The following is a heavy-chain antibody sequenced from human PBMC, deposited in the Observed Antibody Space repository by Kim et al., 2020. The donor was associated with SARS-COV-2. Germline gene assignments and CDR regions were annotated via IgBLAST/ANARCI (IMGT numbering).Heavy chain of an antibody. CDR3: ARVDYDYVWGSYRPRGAFDY. J-gene: IGHJ4*02. Sequence: RLTIARENSKNTVYLQMNSLRAEDTAVYYCARVDYDYVWGSYRPRGAFDYWGQGTLVTVSS. V-gene: IGHV3-30*07. D-gene: IGHD3-16*02.